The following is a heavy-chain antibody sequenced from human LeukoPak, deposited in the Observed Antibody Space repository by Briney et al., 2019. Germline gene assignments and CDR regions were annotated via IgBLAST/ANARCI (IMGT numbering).Heavy chain of an antibody. CDR2: IDPSGGST. CDR1: GYTFTSYY. Sequence: GASVKVSCKASGYTFTSYYMHWVRQAPGQGLEWMGIIDPSGGSTIYAQKFQGRVTMTRDMSTSTVYMQLSSLRSEGTAVYHCARGGHGTSVAVAGTGDYWGQGTLVTVSS. J-gene: IGHJ4*02. D-gene: IGHD6-19*01. CDR3: ARGGHGTSVAVAGTGDY. V-gene: IGHV1-46*01.